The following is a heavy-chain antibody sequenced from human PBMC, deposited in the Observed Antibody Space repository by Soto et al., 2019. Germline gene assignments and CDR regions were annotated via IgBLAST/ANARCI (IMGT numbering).Heavy chain of an antibody. V-gene: IGHV4-38-2*01. CDR2: IYHSGST. D-gene: IGHD4-17*01. J-gene: IGHJ6*02. CDR3: ARAYGDYEGNMDYYGMDV. CDR1: GYSISSGYY. Sequence: SETLSLTCAVSGYSISSGYYWGWIRQPPGKGLEWIGSIYHSGSTYYNPSLKSRVTISVDTSKNQFSLKLSSVTAADTAVYYCARAYGDYEGNMDYYGMDVWGQGTTVTVSS.